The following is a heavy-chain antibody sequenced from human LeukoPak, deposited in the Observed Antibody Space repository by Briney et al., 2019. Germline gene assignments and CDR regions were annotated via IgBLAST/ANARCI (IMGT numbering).Heavy chain of an antibody. CDR2: ISSSGSTI. Sequence: GGSLRLSCAASGFTFSSYEMNWVRQAPGKGLEWVSYISSSGSTIYYEDSVKGRFTISRDNAKNSLYLQMNSLRAEDTAVYYCARELVTQLIDYWGQGTVVSV. J-gene: IGHJ4*02. CDR3: ARELVTQLIDY. CDR1: GFTFSSYE. D-gene: IGHD3-9*01. V-gene: IGHV3-48*03.